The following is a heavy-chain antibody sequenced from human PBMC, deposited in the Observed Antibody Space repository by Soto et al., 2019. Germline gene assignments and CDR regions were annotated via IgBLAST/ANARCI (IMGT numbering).Heavy chain of an antibody. CDR1: GFSFSHYW. CDR3: ADSWLPTSY. J-gene: IGHJ4*02. D-gene: IGHD3-10*01. CDR2: ISPDGRTT. Sequence: LILSCAASGFSFSHYWMHWVRQGPGKGLVWVSRISPDGRTTTYADSVKGRFTISRDNAKSTLYLQMNSLTVEDGAVYYCADSWLPTSYWGPGTLVTVSS. V-gene: IGHV3-74*01.